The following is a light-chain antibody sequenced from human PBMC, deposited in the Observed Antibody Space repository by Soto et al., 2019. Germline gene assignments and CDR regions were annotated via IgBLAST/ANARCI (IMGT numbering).Light chain of an antibody. CDR2: GAS. V-gene: IGKV3D-15*01. Sequence: MTQSPATLSVSPGERATLSCRASQSVNIYLAWYQQKPGQAPRLLIFGASYRATGIPARFSGSGSGTEFNLTISSLQSEDFAVYFCQQYDDWLRLTFGGGTKVDIK. CDR3: QQYDDWLRLT. J-gene: IGKJ4*01. CDR1: QSVNIY.